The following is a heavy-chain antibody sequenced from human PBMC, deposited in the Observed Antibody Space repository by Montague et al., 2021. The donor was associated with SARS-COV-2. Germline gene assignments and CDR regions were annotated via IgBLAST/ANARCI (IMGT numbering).Heavy chain of an antibody. D-gene: IGHD1-14*01. V-gene: IGHV2-5*02. J-gene: IGHJ4*02. CDR3: AHTNATGAWPIGY. CDR1: GFSLSSTGVG. CDR2: IYWDDDK. Sequence: PALVKPTQTLTLICAFSGFSLSSTGVGVGRLRQPPGKSLEWLTLIYWDDDKRYNPSLSSRLAITKDTSKNQAVLTLSNLNAADTATYYCAHTNATGAWPIGYWGQGTLVTVSS.